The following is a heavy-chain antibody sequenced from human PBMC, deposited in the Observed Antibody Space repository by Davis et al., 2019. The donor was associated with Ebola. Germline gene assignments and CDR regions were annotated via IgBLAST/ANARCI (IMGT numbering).Heavy chain of an antibody. CDR1: GFTFSSYA. CDR2: ISGSGGST. J-gene: IGHJ4*02. V-gene: IGHV3-23*01. CDR3: TATRSNFDY. D-gene: IGHD2/OR15-2a*01. Sequence: GGSLRLSCAASGFTFSSYAMSWVRQAPGKGLEWVSAISGSGGSTYYADSVKGRFTISRDDSKNTAYLQMNSLKTEDTAVYYCTATRSNFDYWGQGTLVTVSS.